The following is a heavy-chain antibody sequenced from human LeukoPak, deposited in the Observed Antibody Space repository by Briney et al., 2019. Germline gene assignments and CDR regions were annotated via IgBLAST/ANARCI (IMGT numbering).Heavy chain of an antibody. V-gene: IGHV3-7*01. CDR1: GFTFSSYW. J-gene: IGHJ4*02. CDR2: IKQDGSEK. Sequence: QAGGSLRLSCAASGFTFSSYWMSWVRQAPGKGLEWVANIKQDGSEKYYVDSVKGRFTISRDNAKNSLYLQMNSLRAEDTAVYYCARVSGITIFGVVGYFDYWGQGTLVTVSS. CDR3: ARVSGITIFGVVGYFDY. D-gene: IGHD3-3*01.